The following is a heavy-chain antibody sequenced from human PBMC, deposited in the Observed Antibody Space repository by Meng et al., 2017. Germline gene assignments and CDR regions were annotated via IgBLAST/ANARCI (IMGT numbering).Heavy chain of an antibody. CDR2: ISSSSSDI. CDR1: GFTLSSYS. CDR3: ARVDLEHGYNPHY. J-gene: IGHJ4*02. Sequence: GRSLRLSCVVSGFTLSSYSMNWVRQAPGKGLEWVSSISSSSSDIYYANSVKGRFTISRDNAKNSLYLQMNSLIAEDTAVYYCARVDLEHGYNPHYWGQGTLVTVSS. V-gene: IGHV3-21*01. D-gene: IGHD5-24*01.